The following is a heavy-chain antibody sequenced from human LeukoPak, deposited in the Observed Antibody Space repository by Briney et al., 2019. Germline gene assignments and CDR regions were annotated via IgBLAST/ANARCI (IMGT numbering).Heavy chain of an antibody. CDR2: IYYSGST. J-gene: IGHJ4*02. CDR1: GGSISSSSYY. D-gene: IGHD3-10*01. CDR3: ARLRGGYYGSGSYLPYFDY. Sequence: SDTLSLTCTVSGGSISSSSYYWGWIRQPPGKGLEWIGSIYYSGSTYYHASLKTRVTISVDTSKNQFSLKLSSVTAADTAVYYCARLRGGYYGSGSYLPYFDYWGQGTLVTVSS. V-gene: IGHV4-39*01.